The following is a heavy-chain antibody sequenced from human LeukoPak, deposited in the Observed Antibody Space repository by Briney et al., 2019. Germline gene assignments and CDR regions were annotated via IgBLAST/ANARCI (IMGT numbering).Heavy chain of an antibody. D-gene: IGHD3-22*01. CDR1: GFTFSSYS. Sequence: GGSLRLSCAASGFTFSSYSMNWVRQAPGKGLEWVSYISSGSRTIYYAGSVKGRFTISRDNAKNSLYLQMNSLRAEDTAVYYCARDAYYYDSSGYYLPAGADYWGQGTLVTVSS. CDR3: ARDAYYYDSSGYYLPAGADY. V-gene: IGHV3-48*01. CDR2: ISSGSRTI. J-gene: IGHJ4*02.